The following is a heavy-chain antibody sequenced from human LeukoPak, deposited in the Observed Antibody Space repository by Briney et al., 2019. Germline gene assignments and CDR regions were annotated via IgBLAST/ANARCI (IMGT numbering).Heavy chain of an antibody. J-gene: IGHJ4*02. CDR1: GGSISGFW. CDR3: ARGPGLRGIVDY. CDR2: IYISGGT. V-gene: IGHV4-4*07. D-gene: IGHD3-10*01. Sequence: SETQSLTCSVSGGSISGFWWTWIRQPAGKGLEWIGRIYISGGTDYKSSLKSRVTLSADTSKNQFSLILNSVSAPDTAVYFCARGPGLRGIVDYWGQGILVTVSS.